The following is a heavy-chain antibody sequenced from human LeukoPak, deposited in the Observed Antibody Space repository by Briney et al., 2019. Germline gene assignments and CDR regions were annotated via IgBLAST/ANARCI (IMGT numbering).Heavy chain of an antibody. J-gene: IGHJ4*02. D-gene: IGHD2/OR15-2a*01. CDR3: ARDWFHAIDY. Sequence: GGSLRLSCAASGFTFGDTWMHWVRQAPGEGLVWVSRIRSDGSDTRYAESVKGRFTISRDNAKNTLYLQMNSLRAEDTAVYYCARDWFHAIDYWGQGTLVTVSS. V-gene: IGHV3-74*01. CDR2: IRSDGSDT. CDR1: GFTFGDTW.